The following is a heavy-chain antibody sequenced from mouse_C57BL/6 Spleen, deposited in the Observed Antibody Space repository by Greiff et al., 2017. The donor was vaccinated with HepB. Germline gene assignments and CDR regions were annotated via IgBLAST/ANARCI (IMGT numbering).Heavy chain of an antibody. J-gene: IGHJ1*03. CDR2: INPNNGGT. V-gene: IGHV1-26*01. Sequence: EVQLQQSGHELVKPGASVKISCKASGYTFTDYYMNWVKQSHGKSLEWIGDINPNNGGTSYNQKFKGKATLTVDKSSSTAYMELRSLTSEDSAVYYGAIWSTRDVWGTGTTVTVSS. CDR1: GYTFTDYY. CDR3: AIWSTRDV.